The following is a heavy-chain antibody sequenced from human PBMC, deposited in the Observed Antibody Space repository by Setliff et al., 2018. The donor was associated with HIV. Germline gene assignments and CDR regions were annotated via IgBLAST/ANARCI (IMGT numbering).Heavy chain of an antibody. V-gene: IGHV4-38-2*02. J-gene: IGHJ3*02. CDR1: GYSISSGYY. CDR3: ARDGDSGTLYDAFDI. D-gene: IGHD1-26*01. CDR2: IYHSGST. Sequence: SETLSLTCSVSGYSISSGYYWSWIRQPPGKGLEWIGSIYHSGSTYYNPSLKSRVTISVDTSTDQFSLKVSSVTAADTAVYYCARDGDSGTLYDAFDIWGQGTMVTVSS.